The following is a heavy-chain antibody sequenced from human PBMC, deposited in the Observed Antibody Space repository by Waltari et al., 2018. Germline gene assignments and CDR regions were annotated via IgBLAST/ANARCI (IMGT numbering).Heavy chain of an antibody. J-gene: IGHJ4*01. CDR3: ARLDYDIFSGLDY. Sequence: EVQLVQSGAEVKKPGESLRISCKGSGYSFTSYWISWVRQMPGKGLEWMGGIDPSCSSTNYSPSFHGHVSIAAAKSISTAYLQWSSLKASDTAMYYCARLDYDIFSGLDYLGHGTLVTVSS. D-gene: IGHD3-9*01. CDR2: IDPSCSST. V-gene: IGHV5-10-1*03. CDR1: GYSFTSYW.